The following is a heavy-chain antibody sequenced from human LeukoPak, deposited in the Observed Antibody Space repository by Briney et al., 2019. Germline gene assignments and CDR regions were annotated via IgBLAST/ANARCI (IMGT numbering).Heavy chain of an antibody. CDR1: GFTFDDYA. D-gene: IGHD5-18*01. Sequence: GGSLRLSCAASGFTFDDYAMHWVRQAPGKGLEWVSGISWNSDNIGYADSVKGRFTISRDNAKTSLYLQMNSLRAEDTAVYYCARDLSGVTGYTYGRGIDYWGQGTLVTVSS. V-gene: IGHV3-9*01. CDR2: ISWNSDNI. J-gene: IGHJ4*02. CDR3: ARDLSGVTGYTYGRGIDY.